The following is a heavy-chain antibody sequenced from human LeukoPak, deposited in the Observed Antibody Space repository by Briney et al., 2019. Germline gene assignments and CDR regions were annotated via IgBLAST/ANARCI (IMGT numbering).Heavy chain of an antibody. CDR1: GGSFSGYY. J-gene: IGHJ4*02. CDR3: ARGLRLENNCGGDCYSATPTCYDSYYFDY. Sequence: PSETLSLTCAVYGGSFSGYYWSWIRQPPGKGLEWIGEINHSGSTNYNPSLKSRVTISVDTSKNQFSLKLSSVTAADTAVYYCARGLRLENNCGGDCYSATPTCYDSYYFDYWGQGTLVTVSS. CDR2: INHSGST. V-gene: IGHV4-34*01. D-gene: IGHD2-21*02.